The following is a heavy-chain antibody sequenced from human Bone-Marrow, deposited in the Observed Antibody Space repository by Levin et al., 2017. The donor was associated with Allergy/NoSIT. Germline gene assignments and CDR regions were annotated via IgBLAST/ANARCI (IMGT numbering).Heavy chain of an antibody. CDR1: GFTFSSYW. J-gene: IGHJ5*02. CDR2: INSDGSST. V-gene: IGHV3-74*01. CDR3: ARDPAPAGWFDP. Sequence: LSLTCAASGFTFSSYWMHWVRQAPGKGLVWVSRINSDGSSTSYADSVKGRFTISRDNAKNTLYLQMNSLRDEDTAVYYCARDPAPAGWFDPWGQGTLVTVSS.